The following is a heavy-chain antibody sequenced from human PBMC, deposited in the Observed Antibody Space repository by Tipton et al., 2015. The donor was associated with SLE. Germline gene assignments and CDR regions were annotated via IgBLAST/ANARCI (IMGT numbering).Heavy chain of an antibody. CDR2: ISAYNGNT. Sequence: QSGAEVKKPGASVKVSCKASGYTFTSYGISWVRQAPGQGLEWMGWISAYNGNTNYAQKLQGRVTMTTDTSTSTAYMELRSLRSDDTAVYYCARVRTDIVLMVYARFFDYWGQGTLITVSS. CDR1: GYTFTSYG. V-gene: IGHV1-18*01. D-gene: IGHD2-8*01. CDR3: ARVRTDIVLMVYARFFDY. J-gene: IGHJ4*02.